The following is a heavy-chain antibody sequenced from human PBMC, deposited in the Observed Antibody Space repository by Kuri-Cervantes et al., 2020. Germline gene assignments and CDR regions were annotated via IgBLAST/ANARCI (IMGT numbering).Heavy chain of an antibody. CDR2: IIPILGIA. J-gene: IGHJ4*02. D-gene: IGHD2-21*02. Sequence: SVKVSCKASGGTFSSYTISWVRQAPGQGLEWMGRIIPILGIANYAQKFQGRVTITADKSTSTAYMELSSLRSEDTAVYYCARGNCGGDCSIDYWGQGTLVTSPQ. V-gene: IGHV1-69*02. CDR1: GGTFSSYT. CDR3: ARGNCGGDCSIDY.